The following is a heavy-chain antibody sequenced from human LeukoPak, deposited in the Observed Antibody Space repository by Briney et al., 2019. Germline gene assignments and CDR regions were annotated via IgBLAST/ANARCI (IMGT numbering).Heavy chain of an antibody. CDR3: ASLTDSSSWPNYYYYGMDV. Sequence: GGSLRLSCAASGFTFSSYAMHWVRQAPGKGLEWVAVISYDGSNKYYADSVKGRFTISRDNSKNTLYLQMNSLRAEDTAEYYCASLTDSSSWPNYYYYGMDVWGQGTTVTVSS. V-gene: IGHV3-30*04. D-gene: IGHD6-13*01. CDR1: GFTFSSYA. J-gene: IGHJ6*02. CDR2: ISYDGSNK.